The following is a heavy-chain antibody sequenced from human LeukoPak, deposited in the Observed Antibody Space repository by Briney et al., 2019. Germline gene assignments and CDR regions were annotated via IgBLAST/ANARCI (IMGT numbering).Heavy chain of an antibody. CDR3: ARDTVAGQIYFDH. CDR1: GFTFSDFY. J-gene: IGHJ4*02. CDR2: INTSDTTI. Sequence: PGGSLRLSCAASGFTFSDFYMSWIRQAPGKGLEWISFINTSDTTIHYADSVKGRFTVSRDNAKNSPFLQMDSLRVEDTAVYYCARDTVAGQIYFDHWGQGTLVTVSS. V-gene: IGHV3-11*01. D-gene: IGHD6-19*01.